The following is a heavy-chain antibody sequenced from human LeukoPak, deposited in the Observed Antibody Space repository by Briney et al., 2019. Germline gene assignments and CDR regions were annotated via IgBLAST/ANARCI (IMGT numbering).Heavy chain of an antibody. D-gene: IGHD3-16*02. Sequence: ASVKVSCKASGGTFSSYAISWVRQAPGQGLEWMGRIIPILGIANYAQKFQGRVTITADKSTSTAYMELSSLRSEDTAVYYCARGRDYVWGSYRYWGQGTLVTVSS. CDR1: GGTFSSYA. J-gene: IGHJ4*02. CDR3: ARGRDYVWGSYRY. CDR2: IIPILGIA. V-gene: IGHV1-69*04.